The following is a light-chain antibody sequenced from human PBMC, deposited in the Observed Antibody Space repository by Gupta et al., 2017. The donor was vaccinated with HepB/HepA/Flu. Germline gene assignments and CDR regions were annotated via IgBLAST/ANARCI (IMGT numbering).Light chain of an antibody. Sequence: IQLTPSPSSLSPSVGDRVTITCRASQVITNNRAWYQQKPGQAPHLLIFDGITLHSGVPSRCSGSGSGTEFTRTSNTLQPADVATYYCQNEDSAPCIFGRGTKVDIK. CDR3: QNEDSAPCI. J-gene: IGKJ4*01. CDR1: QVITNN. V-gene: IGKV1-27*01. CDR2: DGI.